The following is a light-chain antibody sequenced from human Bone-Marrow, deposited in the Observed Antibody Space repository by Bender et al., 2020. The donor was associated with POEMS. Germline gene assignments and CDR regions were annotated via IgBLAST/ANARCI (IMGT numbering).Light chain of an antibody. J-gene: IGLJ2*01. CDR2: EVS. V-gene: IGLV2-8*01. CDR1: SSDVGGYNY. Sequence: QSALTQPPSASASPGQSVTISCTGTSSDVGGYNYVSWYQQFPREAPKLLISEVSKRPSGVPDRFCGSKSGNTASLTVSGVQSEDEDDYNRSSNAGTNDELVGGGTKLTVL. CDR3: SSNAGTNDEL.